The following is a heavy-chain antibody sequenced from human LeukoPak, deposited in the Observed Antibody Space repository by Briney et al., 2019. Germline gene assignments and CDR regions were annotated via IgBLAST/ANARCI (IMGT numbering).Heavy chain of an antibody. CDR2: INPNSGGT. D-gene: IGHD6-19*01. Sequence: GASVKVSCKASGYTFTGYYMHWVRQAPGQGLEWMGWINPNSGGTNYAQKFQGRVTMTRDTSISTAYMELSRLRSDDTAVYYCARGIAVAGGNPDHDYWGQGTLVTVSS. J-gene: IGHJ4*02. CDR1: GYTFTGYY. CDR3: ARGIAVAGGNPDHDY. V-gene: IGHV1-2*02.